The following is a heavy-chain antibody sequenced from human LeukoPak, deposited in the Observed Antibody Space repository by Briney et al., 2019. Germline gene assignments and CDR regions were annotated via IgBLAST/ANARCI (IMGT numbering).Heavy chain of an antibody. CDR3: ARGCLDYGSDLNNLGDAFDI. CDR1: GFTFSSYW. D-gene: IGHD3-10*01. Sequence: PGGSLRLSCAASGFTFSSYWMHWVRQAPGRGLVWVSRINSDGSSTSYADSVKGRFTISRDNAKNTLYLQMNSLRAEDTAVYYCARGCLDYGSDLNNLGDAFDIWGQGTMVTVSS. V-gene: IGHV3-74*01. J-gene: IGHJ3*02. CDR2: INSDGSST.